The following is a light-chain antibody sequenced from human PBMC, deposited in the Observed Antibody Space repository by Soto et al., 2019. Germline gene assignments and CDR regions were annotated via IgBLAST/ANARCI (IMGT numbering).Light chain of an antibody. Sequence: DIQMTQSPSTLSASVGDRVTITCRASQSISSWLAWYQQKPGKAPKLLIYKASSLESGVPSRFSCSGSGTEFTLTISSLQPDDVATYYCRQYNSYWTFGQGTKV. CDR2: KAS. V-gene: IGKV1-5*03. CDR3: RQYNSYWT. CDR1: QSISSW. J-gene: IGKJ1*01.